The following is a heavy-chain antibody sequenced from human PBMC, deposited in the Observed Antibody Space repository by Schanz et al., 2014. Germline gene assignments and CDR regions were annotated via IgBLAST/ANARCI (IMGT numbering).Heavy chain of an antibody. CDR2: ISNDGSSK. CDR1: GFTFSTYA. Sequence: QVQLVESGGGVVQPGRSLRLSCAASGFTFSTYAMHWVRQAPGKGLEWVAYISNDGSSKYYADSVKGRFTISRDNSKKTFYLQMNSLRAEDTAVYYCARPLGPNYYYHAMDVWGQGTTVTVSS. J-gene: IGHJ6*02. V-gene: IGHV3-30*07. CDR3: ARPLGPNYYYHAMDV.